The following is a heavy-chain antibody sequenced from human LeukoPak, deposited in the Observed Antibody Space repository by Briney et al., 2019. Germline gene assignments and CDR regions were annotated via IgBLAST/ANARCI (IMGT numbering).Heavy chain of an antibody. CDR1: GFTFNSYW. CDR2: ITSSSNYI. Sequence: PGGSLRLSCAASGFTFNSYWMVWVRQAPGKGLEWLSSITSSSNYIYYADSMKGRFTISRDNVQNSLYLQMNSLRAEDTAMYYCARDRGYFDNWGQGTLVTVSS. V-gene: IGHV3-21*01. J-gene: IGHJ4*02. CDR3: ARDRGYFDN.